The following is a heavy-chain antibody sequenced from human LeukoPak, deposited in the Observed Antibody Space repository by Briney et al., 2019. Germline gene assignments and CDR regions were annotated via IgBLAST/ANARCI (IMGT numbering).Heavy chain of an antibody. CDR2: IYYSGST. Sequence: SETLSLTCTVSGGSISSSSYYWGWIRQPPGKGLEWIGYIYYSGSTNYNPSLKSRVTISVDTSKNQFSLKLSSVTAADTAVYYCARDSHQFVYMDVWGKGTTVTVSS. V-gene: IGHV4-61*01. J-gene: IGHJ6*03. CDR3: ARDSHQFVYMDV. CDR1: GGSISSSSYY. D-gene: IGHD3-10*01.